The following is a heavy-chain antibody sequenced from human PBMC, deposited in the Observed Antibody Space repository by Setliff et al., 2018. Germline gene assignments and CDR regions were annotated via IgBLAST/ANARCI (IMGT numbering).Heavy chain of an antibody. CDR1: GYTFTTYG. D-gene: IGHD3-3*01. J-gene: IGHJ6*03. Sequence: ASVKVSCKTSGYTFTTYGISWLRQAPGQGLEWMGWISAYNGNTNYAQKLQGRVTMTTDTSTSTAYMELRSLRSDDTAVYYCARDGSPPYYNFWSGYPDNYYMDVWGKGTTVTVSS. V-gene: IGHV1-18*01. CDR2: ISAYNGNT. CDR3: ARDGSPPYYNFWSGYPDNYYMDV.